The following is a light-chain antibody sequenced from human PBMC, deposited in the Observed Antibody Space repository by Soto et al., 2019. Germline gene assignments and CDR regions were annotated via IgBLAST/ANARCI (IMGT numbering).Light chain of an antibody. J-gene: IGLJ2*01. CDR3: SSYTSSTTPWV. V-gene: IGLV2-14*01. CDR1: SSDVGGYNY. CDR2: EVS. Sequence: QSVLTQPASVSGSPGQSITISCTGTSSDVGGYNYVSWYQHHPGKAPKLMISEVSNRPSGVSNRFSGSKSGNTASLTISGLQAEDEADYYCSSYTSSTTPWVFGGGTQLTVL.